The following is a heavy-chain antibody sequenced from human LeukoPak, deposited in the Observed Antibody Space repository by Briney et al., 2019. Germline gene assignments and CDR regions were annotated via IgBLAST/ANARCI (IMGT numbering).Heavy chain of an antibody. Sequence: GGSLRLSCAASGFTFSSHAMNWVRQAPGKGLEWVSSIGGIGASTYYADSVKGRFTISRDNSKNTLYLQMNSLRAEDTAVYYCAKDRSAGATDYWGQGTLVTVSS. CDR1: GFTFSSHA. CDR2: IGGIGAST. V-gene: IGHV3-23*01. J-gene: IGHJ4*02. CDR3: AKDRSAGATDY. D-gene: IGHD1-26*01.